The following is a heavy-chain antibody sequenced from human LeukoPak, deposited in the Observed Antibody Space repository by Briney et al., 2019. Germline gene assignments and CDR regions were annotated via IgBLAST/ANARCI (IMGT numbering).Heavy chain of an antibody. Sequence: GGSLTLSCAASGFTVSNNFMGWVRQAPGKGLDWVSIIYSSGSTYYADSVKGRFTISRDNSKNTVFLQMSSLRADDTAVYYCARVRNGGAFDIWGQGTMVTVSS. J-gene: IGHJ3*02. CDR3: ARVRNGGAFDI. V-gene: IGHV3-53*01. D-gene: IGHD3-16*01. CDR2: IYSSGST. CDR1: GFTVSNNF.